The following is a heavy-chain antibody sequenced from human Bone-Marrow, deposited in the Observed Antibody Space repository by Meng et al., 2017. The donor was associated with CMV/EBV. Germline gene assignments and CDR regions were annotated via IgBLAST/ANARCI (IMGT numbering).Heavy chain of an antibody. CDR1: GGSFSGYY. CDR2: INHSGST. CDR3: AREIGDCGGDCYSDY. D-gene: IGHD2-21*01. J-gene: IGHJ4*02. V-gene: IGHV4-34*09. Sequence: SQTLSLTCAVYGGSFSGYYWSWIRQPPGKGLEWIGEINHSGSTNYNPSLKSRVTISVDTSKNQFSLKLSSVTAADTAVYYCAREIGDCGGDCYSDYWGQGTLVTVSS.